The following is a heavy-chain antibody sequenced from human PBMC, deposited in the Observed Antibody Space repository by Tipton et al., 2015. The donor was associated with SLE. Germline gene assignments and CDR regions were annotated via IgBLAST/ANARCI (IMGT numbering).Heavy chain of an antibody. CDR1: GGLTRDYF. J-gene: IGHJ4*02. CDR3: VRDPELAETGTYFDR. CDR2: VHDSVMV. V-gene: IGHV4-59*01. D-gene: IGHD1-14*01. Sequence: LRLSCTVSGGLTRDYFWTWIRQPPGRGLEYIGYVHDSVMVNYNPSLKSRVTISADTSRNQFSLTLTSVTAADTAKYYCVRDPELAETGTYFDRWGQGVLVIVSS.